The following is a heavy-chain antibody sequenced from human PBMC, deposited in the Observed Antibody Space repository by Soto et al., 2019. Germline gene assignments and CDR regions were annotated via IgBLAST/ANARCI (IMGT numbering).Heavy chain of an antibody. CDR3: ARGPGGPDGPGDY. D-gene: IGHD2-15*01. CDR1: GYTFTSYA. V-gene: IGHV1-3*01. J-gene: IGHJ4*02. Sequence: GASVKVSCKASGYTFTSYAMHWVRQAPGQRLEWMGWINAGNGNTKYSQRFQGRVTITRDTSASTVYMELSSLRSEDTAVYYCARGPGGPDGPGDYWGQGTLVTSPQ. CDR2: INAGNGNT.